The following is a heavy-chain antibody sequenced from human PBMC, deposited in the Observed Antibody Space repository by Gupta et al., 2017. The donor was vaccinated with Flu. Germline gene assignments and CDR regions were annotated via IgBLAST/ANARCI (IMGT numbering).Heavy chain of an antibody. CDR2: ISSSSSTI. Sequence: EVQLVESGGGLVQPGGSLRLSCAASGLPFSSYSMNWVRQAPGKGLEWVSYISSSSSTIYYADSVKGRFTISRDNAKNSLYLQMNSLRDEDTAVYYCARAPNSSGYPNYFDYWGQGTLVTVSS. CDR3: ARAPNSSGYPNYFDY. D-gene: IGHD3-22*01. J-gene: IGHJ4*02. V-gene: IGHV3-48*02. CDR1: GLPFSSYS.